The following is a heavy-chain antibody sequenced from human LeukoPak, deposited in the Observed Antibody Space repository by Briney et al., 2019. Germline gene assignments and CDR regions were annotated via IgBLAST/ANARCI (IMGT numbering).Heavy chain of an antibody. CDR1: GFTFSSYG. CDR3: AKGPAMVRGTFDP. J-gene: IGHJ5*02. Sequence: PGGSLRLSCAASGFTFSSYGMHWVRQAPGKGLEWVAVISYDGSNKYYADSVKGRFTISRDYSKNTLYLQMNSLRTEETAVYYCAKGPAMVRGTFDPWGQGTLVTVSS. V-gene: IGHV3-30*18. D-gene: IGHD3-10*01. CDR2: ISYDGSNK.